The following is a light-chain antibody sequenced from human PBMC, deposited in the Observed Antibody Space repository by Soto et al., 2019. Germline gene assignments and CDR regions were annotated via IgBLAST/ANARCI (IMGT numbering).Light chain of an antibody. CDR2: GNS. Sequence: QLVLTQPPSVSGAPGQRVTISCTGSSSNIGAGYDVHWYQQLPGTAPKLLIYGNSNRPSGVPDRFSGSKSGTSASLAITGLQAEDEADDYCQSYDSSLSGWGVFGGGTKLTVL. CDR1: SSNIGAGYD. J-gene: IGLJ2*01. V-gene: IGLV1-40*01. CDR3: QSYDSSLSGWGV.